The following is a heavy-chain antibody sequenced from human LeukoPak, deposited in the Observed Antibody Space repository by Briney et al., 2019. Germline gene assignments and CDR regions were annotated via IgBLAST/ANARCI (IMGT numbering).Heavy chain of an antibody. CDR3: AREAIDSGSYYFDY. CDR2: ISYDGSNK. V-gene: IGHV3-30*14. CDR1: GFTFNSYS. J-gene: IGHJ4*02. Sequence: GGSLRLSCAASGFTFNSYSMHWVRQAPGKGLEWVAVISYDGSNKYYADSVKGRFTISRDNSKNTLYLQMGSLRADDMAVYFCAREAIDSGSYYFDYWGQGTLVTVSS. D-gene: IGHD3-10*01.